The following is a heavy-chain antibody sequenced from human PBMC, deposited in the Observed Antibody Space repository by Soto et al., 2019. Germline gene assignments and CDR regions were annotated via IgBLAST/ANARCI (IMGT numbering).Heavy chain of an antibody. CDR3: ARVSITGTLDY. V-gene: IGHV4-61*01. D-gene: IGHD1-20*01. Sequence: SETLSLTCTVSGGSVSSGSYYWSWIRQPPGKGLEWIGYIYYSGSTNYNPSLKSRVTISVDTSKNQFSLKLSSVTAADTAVYYCARVSITGTLDYWGQGTLVTVSS. J-gene: IGHJ4*02. CDR1: GGSVSSGSYY. CDR2: IYYSGST.